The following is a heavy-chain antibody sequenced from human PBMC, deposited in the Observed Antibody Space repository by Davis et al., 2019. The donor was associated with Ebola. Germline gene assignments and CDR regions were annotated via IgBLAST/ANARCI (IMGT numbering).Heavy chain of an antibody. V-gene: IGHV4-34*01. Sequence: SETLSLTCAVYGGSFSGYYWSWIRQPPGKGLEWIGEINHSGSTNYNPSLKSRVTISVDTSKNQFSLKLSSVTAADTAVYYCARLAAQYYYYNGMDVWGQGTTVTVSS. CDR1: GGSFSGYY. D-gene: IGHD6-25*01. J-gene: IGHJ6*02. CDR2: INHSGST. CDR3: ARLAAQYYYYNGMDV.